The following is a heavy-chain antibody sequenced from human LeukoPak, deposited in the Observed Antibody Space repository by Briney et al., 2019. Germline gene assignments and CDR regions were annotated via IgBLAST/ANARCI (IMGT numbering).Heavy chain of an antibody. CDR2: ISYDGSNK. D-gene: IGHD6-19*01. CDR1: GFTFSSYG. Sequence: GGSLRLSCAASGFTFSSYGMHWVRQAPGEGLEWVAVISYDGSNKYYADSVKGRFTISRDNSKNTLYLQMNSLRAEDTAVYYCAKGGYSSGWTDFDYWGQGTLVTVSS. V-gene: IGHV3-30*18. CDR3: AKGGYSSGWTDFDY. J-gene: IGHJ4*02.